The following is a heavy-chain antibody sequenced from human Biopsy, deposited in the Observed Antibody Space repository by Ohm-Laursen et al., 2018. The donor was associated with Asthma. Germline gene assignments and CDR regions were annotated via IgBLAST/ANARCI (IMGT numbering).Heavy chain of an antibody. Sequence: LSLTCAASGFTFSSYAMSWVRQAPGKELEWVSAISGSGGSTYYADSVKGRFTISRDNSKNTLYLQMNSLRAEDTAVYYCARKAGSCISRTCYSLDVWGQGTLVTVSS. CDR2: ISGSGGST. J-gene: IGHJ4*02. CDR1: GFTFSSYA. CDR3: ARKAGSCISRTCYSLDV. V-gene: IGHV3-23*01. D-gene: IGHD2-2*01.